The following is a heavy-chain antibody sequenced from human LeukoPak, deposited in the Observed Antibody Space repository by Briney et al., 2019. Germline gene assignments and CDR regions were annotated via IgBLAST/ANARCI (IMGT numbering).Heavy chain of an antibody. Sequence: GGSLRLSCAASGFTFDDYAMHWVRQAPGKGLEWVSSISSSSSYIYYADSVKGRFTISRDNAKNSLYLQMNSLRAEDTAVYYCARDYIAVAVTGAFDIWGQGTMVTVSS. CDR2: ISSSSSYI. CDR3: ARDYIAVAVTGAFDI. D-gene: IGHD2-15*01. CDR1: GFTFDDYA. J-gene: IGHJ3*02. V-gene: IGHV3-21*01.